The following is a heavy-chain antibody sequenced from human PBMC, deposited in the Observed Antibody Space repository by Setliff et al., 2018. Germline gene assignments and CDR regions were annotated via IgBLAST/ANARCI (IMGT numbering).Heavy chain of an antibody. V-gene: IGHV1-69*05. D-gene: IGHD5-12*01. CDR3: ARDLGMATGGWFDP. J-gene: IGHJ5*02. CDR2: TIPIFGST. Sequence: SVKVSCKASGGTFSSYGISWVRQAPGQGLEWMGGTIPIFGSTNYAQKFQDRVTIITDESTSTAYMELSSLRTEDTAVYYCARDLGMATGGWFDPWGQGTLVTV. CDR1: GGTFSSYG.